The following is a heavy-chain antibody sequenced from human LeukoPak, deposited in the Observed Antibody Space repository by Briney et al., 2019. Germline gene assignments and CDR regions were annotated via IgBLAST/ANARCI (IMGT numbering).Heavy chain of an antibody. D-gene: IGHD1-26*01. V-gene: IGHV3-23*01. CDR2: ISTSGGIT. Sequence: GGSLRLSCAASGFTFSSYSMTWVRQAPGKGLNWVSIISTSGGITFYADSVKGRFTISRDNSKNTLYLQMNSLRAEDTAVYYCAKRGGNYGPFDYWGQGTLATVSS. CDR1: GFTFSSYS. J-gene: IGHJ4*02. CDR3: AKRGGNYGPFDY.